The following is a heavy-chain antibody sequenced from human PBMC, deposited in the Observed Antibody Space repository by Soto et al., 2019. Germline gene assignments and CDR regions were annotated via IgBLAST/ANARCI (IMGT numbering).Heavy chain of an antibody. J-gene: IGHJ3*02. CDR1: GYSFTSYW. V-gene: IGHV5-51*01. CDR2: LYPGDSDT. CDR3: AGAVDTAMVTLGAFDI. D-gene: IGHD5-18*01. Sequence: GESLKISCKGSGYSFTSYWIGWVRQMPGKGLEWMGILYPGDSDTRYSPSFQGQVTISADKSISTAYLQWSSLKASDTAMYYCAGAVDTAMVTLGAFDIWGQGTMVTVSS.